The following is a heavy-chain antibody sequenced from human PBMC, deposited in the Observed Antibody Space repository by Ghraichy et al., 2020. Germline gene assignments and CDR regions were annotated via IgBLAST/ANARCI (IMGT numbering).Heavy chain of an antibody. CDR2: IRSKANTYAT. J-gene: IGHJ4*02. D-gene: IGHD2-8*01. V-gene: IGHV3-73*01. CDR1: DFTFSGSA. Sequence: GGSLRLSCAASDFTFSGSAVHWVRQASGKGLEWVGRIRSKANTYATAYAASVKGRFTISRDDSRNTAYLQMNSLKTEDTAIYYCTISNGPTDCWGQGTLVTVSS. CDR3: TISNGPTDC.